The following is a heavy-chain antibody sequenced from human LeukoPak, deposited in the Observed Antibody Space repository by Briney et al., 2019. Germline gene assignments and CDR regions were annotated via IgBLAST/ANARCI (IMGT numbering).Heavy chain of an antibody. CDR2: IYYSGST. J-gene: IGHJ4*02. V-gene: IGHV4-31*03. CDR1: GGSISSGGYY. Sequence: SQTLSLTCTVSGGSISSGGYYWSWIRQHPGKGLEWIRYIYYSGSTYYNPSLKSRVTISVDTSKNQFSLKLSSVTAADTAVYYCASLRYGSGSYYSWGQGTLVTVSS. D-gene: IGHD3-10*01. CDR3: ASLRYGSGSYYS.